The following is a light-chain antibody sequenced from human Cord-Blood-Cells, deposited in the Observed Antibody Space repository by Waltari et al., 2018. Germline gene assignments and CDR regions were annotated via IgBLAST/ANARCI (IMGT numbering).Light chain of an antibody. J-gene: IGKJ1*01. CDR1: QSISSY. Sequence: DIQMTPSPSSMSESVGDRVTITCRASQSISSYLNWYQQKPGKAPKLLIYAASSLQSGVPSRFSGSGSGTDFTLTISSLQPEDFATYYCQQSYSTPWTFGQGTKVEIK. CDR3: QQSYSTPWT. V-gene: IGKV1-39*01. CDR2: AAS.